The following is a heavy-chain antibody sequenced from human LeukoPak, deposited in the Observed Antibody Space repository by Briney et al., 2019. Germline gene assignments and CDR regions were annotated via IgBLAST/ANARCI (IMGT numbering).Heavy chain of an antibody. J-gene: IGHJ5*02. V-gene: IGHV4-30-2*01. D-gene: IGHD3-10*01. CDR3: ARERVTMFRRVTENLFDP. CDR1: GGSMKSDSYS. CDR2: IYYDGST. Sequence: PSETLSLTCAVSGGSMKSDSYSWSWIRQPPGKGLEWIGYIYYDGSTYYNPSLKSRVTISIDKSKNQFSLKLTSVTAADTAVYFCARERVTMFRRVTENLFDPWGQGTLVTVSS.